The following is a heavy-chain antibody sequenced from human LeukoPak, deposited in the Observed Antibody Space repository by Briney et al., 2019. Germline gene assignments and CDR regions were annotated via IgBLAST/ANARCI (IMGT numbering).Heavy chain of an antibody. Sequence: PGRSLRLSCAASGFTFDDYAMHWVRQVPGKGLEWVSGISWKSDIIGYADSVKGRFTISRDNAENSLYLQMNSLRGEDTAVYYCASGGYCNRVTCYSLRSWGQGTLVTVSS. CDR1: GFTFDDYA. J-gene: IGHJ4*02. CDR3: ASGGYCNRVTCYSLRS. D-gene: IGHD2-2*02. V-gene: IGHV3-9*01. CDR2: ISWKSDII.